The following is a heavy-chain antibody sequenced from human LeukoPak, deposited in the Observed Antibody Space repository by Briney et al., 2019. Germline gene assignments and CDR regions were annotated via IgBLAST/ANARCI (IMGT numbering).Heavy chain of an antibody. D-gene: IGHD1-26*01. Sequence: KPSETLSLTCNVSGGSISSYFWSWIRQPPGRGLEWIGYIYYSGSSNYNPSVKSRVTISVDTSKNQFSLKLSSVTAADTAMYYCARGIDSGSYYHALDIWGQGTTVTVSS. J-gene: IGHJ3*02. CDR1: GGSISSYF. V-gene: IGHV4-59*01. CDR3: ARGIDSGSYYHALDI. CDR2: IYYSGSS.